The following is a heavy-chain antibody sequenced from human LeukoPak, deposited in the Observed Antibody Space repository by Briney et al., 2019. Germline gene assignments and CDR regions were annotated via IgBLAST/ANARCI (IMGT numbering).Heavy chain of an antibody. Sequence: PGGSLRLSCAASGFTFSSYGMHWVRQAPGKGLEWVAVIWYDGSNKYYADSVKGRFTISRDNSKNTLYLQMNSLRAEDTAVYYCARGFTAAAEFDYWGQGTLVTVSS. CDR1: GFTFSSYG. J-gene: IGHJ4*02. CDR3: ARGFTAAAEFDY. V-gene: IGHV3-33*01. D-gene: IGHD6-13*01. CDR2: IWYDGSNK.